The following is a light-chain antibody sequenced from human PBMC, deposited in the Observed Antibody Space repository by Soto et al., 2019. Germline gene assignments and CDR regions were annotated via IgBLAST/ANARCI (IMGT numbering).Light chain of an antibody. V-gene: IGKV1-5*01. CDR2: DAS. CDR3: QQYNNYWT. J-gene: IGKJ1*01. Sequence: DMQMSQSPFTLSASLGDRVTIXXRASQSISSWLAWYQQKPGKAPELLIYDASSLESGVPSRFSGSGSATEFTLTISSLQPDDFATYYCQQYNNYWTFGQGTKVDIK. CDR1: QSISSW.